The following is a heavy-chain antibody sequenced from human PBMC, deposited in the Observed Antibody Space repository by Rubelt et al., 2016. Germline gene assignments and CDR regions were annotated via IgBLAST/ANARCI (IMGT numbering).Heavy chain of an antibody. CDR2: INHSGST. Sequence: QLQLQESGPGLVKPSETLSLTCTVSGGSISSSSYYWGWIRQPPGTGLESIGEINHSGSTNYNPSLMSRVTISVDTSKNQFSLKLSSVTAADTAVYYCARGPGYSSGWYISDYWGQGTLVTVSS. CDR3: ARGPGYSSGWYISDY. V-gene: IGHV4-39*07. D-gene: IGHD6-19*01. J-gene: IGHJ4*02. CDR1: GGSISSSSYY.